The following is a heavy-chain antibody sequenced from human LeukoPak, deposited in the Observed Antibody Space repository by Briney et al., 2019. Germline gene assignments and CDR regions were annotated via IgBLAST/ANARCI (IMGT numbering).Heavy chain of an antibody. V-gene: IGHV3-33*06. CDR1: GFTFSSYG. J-gene: IGHJ4*02. Sequence: GGSLRLSCAASGFTFSSYGMHWVRQAPGKGLERVAIIWYDGSNKYYADSVKGRFTISRDNSKNTLYLQMNSLRAEDTAVYYCAKGTMVAHLIDYWGQGTLVTVSS. CDR3: AKGTMVAHLIDY. CDR2: IWYDGSNK. D-gene: IGHD4/OR15-4a*01.